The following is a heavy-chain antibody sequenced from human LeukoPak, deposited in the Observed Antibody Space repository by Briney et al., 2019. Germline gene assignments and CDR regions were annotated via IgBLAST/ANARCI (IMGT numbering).Heavy chain of an antibody. V-gene: IGHV4-59*01. Sequence: SEALSLTCTVSGGSISSYYWSWIRQPPGKGLEWIGYIYYSGSTNYNPSLKSRVTISVDTSKNQFSLKLSSVTAADTAVYYCARASWLGIYGMDVWGQGTTVTVSS. J-gene: IGHJ6*02. CDR2: IYYSGST. CDR1: GGSISSYY. CDR3: ARASWLGIYGMDV. D-gene: IGHD6-19*01.